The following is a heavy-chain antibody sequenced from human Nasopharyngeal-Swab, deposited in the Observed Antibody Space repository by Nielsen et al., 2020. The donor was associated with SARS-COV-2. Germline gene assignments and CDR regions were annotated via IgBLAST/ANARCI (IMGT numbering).Heavy chain of an antibody. J-gene: IGHJ4*02. Sequence: GESLKISCAASGFSFRSYEMNWVRQAPGKGLEWVSYISSGSTIYYADSVKGRFIISRDNAKNSLDLQMNSLRVEDTAVYYCVRNEIWGQGTLVTVS. CDR3: VRNEI. CDR1: GFSFRSYE. CDR2: ISSGSTI. V-gene: IGHV3-48*03.